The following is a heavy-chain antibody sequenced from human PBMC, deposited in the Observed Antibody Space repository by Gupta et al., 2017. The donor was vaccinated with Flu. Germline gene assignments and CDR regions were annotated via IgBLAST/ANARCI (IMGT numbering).Heavy chain of an antibody. CDR3: ARDERVSQLWTQEVGVDY. D-gene: IGHD5-18*01. CDR2: ISSSSSTI. J-gene: IGHJ4*02. CDR1: GFTFSSYS. V-gene: IGHV3-48*02. Sequence: EVQLVESGGGWVQPGGSLRLSCAASGFTFSSYSMNWVRQAPGKGLEWVSYISSSSSTIYYADSVKGRFTISRDNAKNSLYLQMNSLRDEDTAVYYCARDERVSQLWTQEVGVDYWGQGTLVTVSS.